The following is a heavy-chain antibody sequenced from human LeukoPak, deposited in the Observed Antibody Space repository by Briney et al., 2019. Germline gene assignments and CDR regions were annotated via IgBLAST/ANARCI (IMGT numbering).Heavy chain of an antibody. J-gene: IGHJ4*02. V-gene: IGHV3-64*04. CDR1: GFVFSIYT. Sequence: GGSLRLSCSASGFVFSIYTMYWVRQAPGKGPEYVSTISGSGNGGSIYYADSVKGRFTISRDNAKNSLYLQMNSLRAEDTAVYYCARGGGATIGRDFDYWGQGTLVTVSS. D-gene: IGHD5-24*01. CDR2: ISGSGNGGSI. CDR3: ARGGGATIGRDFDY.